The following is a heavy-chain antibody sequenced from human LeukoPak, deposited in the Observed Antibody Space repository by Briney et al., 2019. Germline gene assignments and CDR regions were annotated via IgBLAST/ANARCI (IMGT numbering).Heavy chain of an antibody. D-gene: IGHD5-12*01. Sequence: ASVKVSCKASGCTFTSYGISWVRQAPGQGLEWMGWISAYNGNTNYAQKLQGRVTMTTDTSTSTPYMELRSLRSDDTAVYYCTRGGYDLYYYSYYMDVWGKGTTVTVSS. CDR1: GCTFTSYG. CDR3: TRGGYDLYYYSYYMDV. CDR2: ISAYNGNT. J-gene: IGHJ6*03. V-gene: IGHV1-18*01.